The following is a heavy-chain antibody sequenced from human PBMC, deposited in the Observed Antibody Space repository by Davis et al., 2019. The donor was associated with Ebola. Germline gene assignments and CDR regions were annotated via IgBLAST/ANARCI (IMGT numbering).Heavy chain of an antibody. Sequence: ASVKVSCKASGYTFSNYGISWVRQAPGQGLEWIGWISVYSESTNSAEKFQGRVTMTEDTSTDTAYMELSSLRSEDTAVYYCATVRTYYDFWSGYYYYYYGMDVWGQGTTVTVSS. J-gene: IGHJ6*02. D-gene: IGHD3-3*01. V-gene: IGHV1-18*04. CDR1: GYTFSNYG. CDR2: ISVYSEST. CDR3: ATVRTYYDFWSGYYYYYYGMDV.